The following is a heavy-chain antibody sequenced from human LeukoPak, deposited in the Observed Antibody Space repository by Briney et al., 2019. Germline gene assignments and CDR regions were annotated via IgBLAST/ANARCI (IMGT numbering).Heavy chain of an antibody. J-gene: IGHJ6*03. V-gene: IGHV1-69*06. D-gene: IGHD3-22*01. Sequence: SVKVSCKASGGTFSSYAISWVRQAPGQGLEWMGGIIPIFGTANYAQKFQGRVTITADKSTSTAYMELSSLRSEDAAVYYCARSHYYDSSAPSNYYYYMDVWGKGTTVTISS. CDR3: ARSHYYDSSAPSNYYYYMDV. CDR2: IIPIFGTA. CDR1: GGTFSSYA.